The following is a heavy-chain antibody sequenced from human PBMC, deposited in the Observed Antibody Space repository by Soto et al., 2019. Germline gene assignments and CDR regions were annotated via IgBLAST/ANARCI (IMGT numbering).Heavy chain of an antibody. Sequence: ASVKVSCKASGYTFTSYAMHWVRQAPGQRLEWMGWINAGNGNTKYSQKFQGRVTITRDTSASTAYMELSSLRSEDTAVYYCARAKGHIVGATHLDYGGQGTLVTVS. CDR2: INAGNGNT. D-gene: IGHD1-26*01. CDR1: GYTFTSYA. J-gene: IGHJ4*02. CDR3: ARAKGHIVGATHLDY. V-gene: IGHV1-3*01.